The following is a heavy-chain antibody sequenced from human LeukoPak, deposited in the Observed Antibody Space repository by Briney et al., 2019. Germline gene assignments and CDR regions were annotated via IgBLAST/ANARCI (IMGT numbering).Heavy chain of an antibody. CDR3: AGAYFMGWVETYFVY. J-gene: IGHJ4*02. CDR1: GYSITSGYF. Sequence: SETLSLTAAVSGYSITSGYFMGWIRQPPGKGLEWIAIIQHTGSAYYNPSLKSRVTRSVYTSKNQFSLRVGPVAAAAETVYYCAGAYFMGWVETYFVYWGQGTLVTHSS. D-gene: IGHD5-24*01. CDR2: IQHTGSA. V-gene: IGHV4-38-2*01.